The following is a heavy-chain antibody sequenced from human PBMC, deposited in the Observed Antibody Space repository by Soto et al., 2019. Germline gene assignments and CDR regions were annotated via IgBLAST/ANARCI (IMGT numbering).Heavy chain of an antibody. J-gene: IGHJ4*02. Sequence: AGGSLRLSCAASGFTFSSYSMNWVRQAPGKGLEWVSYISSSSSTIYYADSVKGRFTISRDNAKNSLYLQMNSLRDEDTAVYYCARDSYYDSSGYPLYWGQGTLVTVSS. CDR2: ISSSSSTI. D-gene: IGHD3-22*01. CDR1: GFTFSSYS. CDR3: ARDSYYDSSGYPLY. V-gene: IGHV3-48*02.